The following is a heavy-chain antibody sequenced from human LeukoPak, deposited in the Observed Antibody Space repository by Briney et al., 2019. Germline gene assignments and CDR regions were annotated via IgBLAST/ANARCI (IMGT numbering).Heavy chain of an antibody. V-gene: IGHV4-59*01. J-gene: IGHJ4*02. CDR2: MYHSGST. CDR3: ARYTNREFDF. CDR1: GGSISSYF. D-gene: IGHD2-2*02. Sequence: SETLSLTCTVSGGSISSYFWSWIRQPLGKGLQWIGYMYHSGSTYYNPSLKSRVTISIDTSKNQFSLKLTSVTAADTAVYYCARYTNREFDFWGQGTLVTVSS.